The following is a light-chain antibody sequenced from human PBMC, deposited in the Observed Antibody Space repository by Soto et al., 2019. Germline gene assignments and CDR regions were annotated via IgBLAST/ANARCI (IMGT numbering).Light chain of an antibody. CDR1: QSVRGN. CDR3: QQYGSSPPFT. J-gene: IGKJ3*01. V-gene: IGKV3-20*01. Sequence: IVMTQSPATLSVSPGERATLSCRASQSVRGNLAWYQQKPGQAPRLLIYGASSRATGIPDRFSGSGSGTDFTLTISRLEPEDFAVYYCQQYGSSPPFTFGPGTKVDI. CDR2: GAS.